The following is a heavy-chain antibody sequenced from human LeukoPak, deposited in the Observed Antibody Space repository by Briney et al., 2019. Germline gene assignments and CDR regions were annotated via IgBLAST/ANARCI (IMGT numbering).Heavy chain of an antibody. V-gene: IGHV4-61*02. CDR3: ARDRGYCSGGSCYRYNWFDP. CDR1: GGSISSGSYY. Sequence: SETLSLTCTVSGGSISSGSYYWSWIRQPAGKGLEWIGRIYTSGSTNYNPSLKSRVTMSVDTSKNQFSLKLSSVTAADTAVYYCARDRGYCSGGSCYRYNWFDPWGQGTLVTVSS. J-gene: IGHJ5*02. CDR2: IYTSGST. D-gene: IGHD2-15*01.